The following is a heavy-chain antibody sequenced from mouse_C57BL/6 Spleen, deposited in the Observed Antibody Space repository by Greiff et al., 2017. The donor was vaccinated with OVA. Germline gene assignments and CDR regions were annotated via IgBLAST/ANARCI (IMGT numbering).Heavy chain of an antibody. CDR3: TRSATVVATDYAMDY. V-gene: IGHV1-15*01. Sequence: QVQLKESGAELVRPGASVTLSCKASGYTFTDYEMHWVKQTPVHGLEWIGAIAPETGGTAYNQKFKGKAILTADKSSSTAYMALRSLTSEDSAVYYCTRSATVVATDYAMDYWGQGTSVTVSS. CDR2: IAPETGGT. J-gene: IGHJ4*01. D-gene: IGHD1-1*01. CDR1: GYTFTDYE.